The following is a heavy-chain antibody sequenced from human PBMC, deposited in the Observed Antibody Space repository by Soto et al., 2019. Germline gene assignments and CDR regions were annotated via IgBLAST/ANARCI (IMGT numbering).Heavy chain of an antibody. Sequence: QVQLQQWGAGLLKPSETLSLTCAVYCGSFSGYYWSWIRQPPGKGLEWIGEINHSGSTNYNPSLKSRVTISVDTSKNQFFLKLSSVTAADTAVYYCARDGGPDYGSGSADDYWGQGTLVTVSS. J-gene: IGHJ4*02. CDR1: CGSFSGYY. CDR2: INHSGST. CDR3: ARDGGPDYGSGSADDY. V-gene: IGHV4-34*01. D-gene: IGHD3-10*01.